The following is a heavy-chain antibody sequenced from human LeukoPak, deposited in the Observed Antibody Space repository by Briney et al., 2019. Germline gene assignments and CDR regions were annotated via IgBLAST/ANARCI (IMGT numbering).Heavy chain of an antibody. D-gene: IGHD1-26*01. Sequence: SETLSLTCTVSGGSISGHSWSWIRQLPGKGLEWIGFVSYTGGTNYRPSFNGPVTISLDTSKSQFSLNLNCVTAADTAVYFCARGGASSRYFGYWGQGTLVTVSS. J-gene: IGHJ4*02. V-gene: IGHV4-59*11. CDR3: ARGGASSRYFGY. CDR1: GGSISGHS. CDR2: VSYTGGT.